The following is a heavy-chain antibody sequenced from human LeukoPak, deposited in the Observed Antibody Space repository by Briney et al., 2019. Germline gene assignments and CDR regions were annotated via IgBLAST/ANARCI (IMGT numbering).Heavy chain of an antibody. CDR2: IYYSGST. CDR1: GGSISSSSYY. J-gene: IGHJ6*03. Sequence: SETLSLTCTVSGGSISSSSYYWGWIRQPPGKGLEWIGSIYYSGSTYYNPSLKSRVTISVDTSKNQFSLKLSSVTAADTAVYYCAREAYDSSGYYLYYYYYYMDVWGKGTTVTISS. V-gene: IGHV4-39*07. D-gene: IGHD3-22*01. CDR3: AREAYDSSGYYLYYYYYYMDV.